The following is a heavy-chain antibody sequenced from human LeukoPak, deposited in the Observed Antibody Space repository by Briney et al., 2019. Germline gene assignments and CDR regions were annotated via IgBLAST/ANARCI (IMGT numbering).Heavy chain of an antibody. CDR2: ISSSGSTI. CDR3: ARGGQWLVQPDY. J-gene: IGHJ4*02. D-gene: IGHD6-19*01. CDR1: GFTFSIYS. Sequence: SGGSLRLSCAASGFTFSIYSMNWVRQAPGKGLEWVSYISSSGSTIYYADSVKGRFTISRDNAKNSLYLQMNSLRAEDTAVYYCARGGQWLVQPDYWGQGTLVTVSS. V-gene: IGHV3-48*04.